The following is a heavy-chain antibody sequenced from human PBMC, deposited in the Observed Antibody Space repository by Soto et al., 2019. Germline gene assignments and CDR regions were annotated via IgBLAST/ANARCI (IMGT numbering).Heavy chain of an antibody. CDR2: ISYDGSNK. CDR3: AKAFVWDY. J-gene: IGHJ4*02. D-gene: IGHD3-16*01. Sequence: GGSLRLSCAASGFTFSSYGMHWVRQAPGKGLEWVAVISYDGSNKYYADSVKGRFTISRDNSKNTLYLQMNSLRAEDTAVYYCAKAFVWDYWGQGTLVTSPQ. V-gene: IGHV3-30*18. CDR1: GFTFSSYG.